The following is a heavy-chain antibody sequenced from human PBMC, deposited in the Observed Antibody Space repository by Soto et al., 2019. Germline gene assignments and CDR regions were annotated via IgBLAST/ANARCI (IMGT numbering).Heavy chain of an antibody. J-gene: IGHJ4*02. CDR3: ARAEKAGYCSGGSCHSPHFDY. V-gene: IGHV4-31*03. CDR2: IYYSGST. CDR1: GGSISSGGYY. D-gene: IGHD2-15*01. Sequence: PSETLSLTCTVSGGSISSGGYYWSWIRQHPGKGLEWIGYIYYSGSTYYNPSLKSRVTISLDTSKNQFSLKLSSVTAADTAVYYCARAEKAGYCSGGSCHSPHFDYWGQGTLVTVSS.